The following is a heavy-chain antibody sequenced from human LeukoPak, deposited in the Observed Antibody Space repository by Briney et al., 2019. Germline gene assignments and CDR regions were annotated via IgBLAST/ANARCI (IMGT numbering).Heavy chain of an antibody. CDR1: GFTFSSYG. CDR2: ISGSGGST. V-gene: IGHV3-23*01. Sequence: PGGSLRLSCAASGFTFSSYGMHWVRQAPGKGLEWVSAISGSGGSTYYADSVKGRFTISRDNSKNTLYLQMNSLRAEDTAVYYCAKFSAVAALPYYYYGMDVWGQGTTVTVSS. D-gene: IGHD2-15*01. J-gene: IGHJ6*02. CDR3: AKFSAVAALPYYYYGMDV.